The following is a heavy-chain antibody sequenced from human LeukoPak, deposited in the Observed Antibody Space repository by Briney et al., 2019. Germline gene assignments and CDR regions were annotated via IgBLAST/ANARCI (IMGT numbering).Heavy chain of an antibody. V-gene: IGHV4-34*01. CDR1: GGSFSGYY. CDR2: INHSGST. D-gene: IGHD5-18*01. Sequence: SETLSLTCAVYGGSFSGYYWSWIRQPPGKGLEWIGEINHSGSTNYNPSLKSRVTISVDTSKNQFSLKLSSVTVADTAVYYCARTVYSYGYMNDYWGQGTLVTVSS. CDR3: ARTVYSYGYMNDY. J-gene: IGHJ4*02.